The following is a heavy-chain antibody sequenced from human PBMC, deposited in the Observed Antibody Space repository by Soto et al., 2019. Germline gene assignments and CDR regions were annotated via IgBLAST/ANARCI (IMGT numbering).Heavy chain of an antibody. Sequence: GASVKVSCKASGYTFTSYGISWVRQAPGQGLEWMGWISAYNGNTNYAQKLQGRVTMTTDTSTSTAYMELRSLRSDDTAVYYCATYGGYYDSSGYSYYYYYYGMDVWGQGTTVTVSS. J-gene: IGHJ6*02. D-gene: IGHD3-22*01. V-gene: IGHV1-18*01. CDR3: ATYGGYYDSSGYSYYYYYYGMDV. CDR2: ISAYNGNT. CDR1: GYTFTSYG.